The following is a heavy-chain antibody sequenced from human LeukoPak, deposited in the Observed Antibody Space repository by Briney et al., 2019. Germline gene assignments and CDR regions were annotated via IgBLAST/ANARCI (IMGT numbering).Heavy chain of an antibody. Sequence: GGSLRLSCAASGFTFSSYSMNWVRQAPGKGREWVSSISSSSSYIYYADSVKGRFTISRDNAKNSLYLQMNSLRAEDTAVYYCARDGYSYGSVVDYWGQGTLVTVSS. CDR1: GFTFSSYS. D-gene: IGHD5-18*01. CDR2: ISSSSSYI. J-gene: IGHJ4*02. CDR3: ARDGYSYGSVVDY. V-gene: IGHV3-21*01.